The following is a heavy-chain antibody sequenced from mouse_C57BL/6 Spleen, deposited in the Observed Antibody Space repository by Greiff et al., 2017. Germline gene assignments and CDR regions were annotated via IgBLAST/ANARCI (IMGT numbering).Heavy chain of an antibody. D-gene: IGHD1-1*01. CDR1: GYTFTSYW. Sequence: QVQLQQPGTELVKPGASVKLSCKASGYTFTSYWMHWVKQRPGQGLEWIGNINPSNGGTNYNEKFKSKATLTVDQSSSTAYMQLSSLTSEDSAVYYCARDGLYYGSSSSWFAYWGQGTLVTVSA. J-gene: IGHJ3*01. CDR3: ARDGLYYGSSSSWFAY. CDR2: INPSNGGT. V-gene: IGHV1-53*01.